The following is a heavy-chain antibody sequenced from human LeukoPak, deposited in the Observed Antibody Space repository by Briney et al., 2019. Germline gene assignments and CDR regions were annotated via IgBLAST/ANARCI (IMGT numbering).Heavy chain of an antibody. J-gene: IGHJ4*02. CDR3: AREKDSMYYGFWSGYYGALDY. CDR1: GLTFSNYC. D-gene: IGHD3-3*01. V-gene: IGHV3-7*01. Sequence: PGGSLRLSCVVSGLTFSNYCMTWVRQAPGKGLEWVTNIKKDGSEKFYVDSVKGRFTISRDNAKNSLYLQMNSLRAEDTAVYYCAREKDSMYYGFWSGYYGALDYWGQGTLVTVSS. CDR2: IKKDGSEK.